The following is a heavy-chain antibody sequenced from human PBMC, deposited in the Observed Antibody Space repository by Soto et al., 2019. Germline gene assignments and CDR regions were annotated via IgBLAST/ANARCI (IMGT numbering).Heavy chain of an antibody. CDR1: GGFISTNRYH. D-gene: IGHD3-9*01. Sequence: YETLSLPYTVSGGFISTNRYHGGWLLLQQGKGLEWIGSIYYSGSTYYNPSLKSRVTISVDTSKNQFSLKLSSVTAADTAVYYCARLVADWLPKRYSYYGMDVWGQGTTVT. V-gene: IGHV4-39*01. J-gene: IGHJ6*02. CDR2: IYYSGST. CDR3: ARLVADWLPKRYSYYGMDV.